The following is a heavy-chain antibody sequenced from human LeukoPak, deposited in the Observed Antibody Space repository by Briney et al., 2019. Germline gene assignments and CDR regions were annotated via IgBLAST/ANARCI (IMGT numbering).Heavy chain of an antibody. CDR3: ARDGPTYSSGWYKWFDP. CDR1: GFTFSDYY. V-gene: IGHV3-11*01. CDR2: IGYSGSTI. J-gene: IGHJ5*02. Sequence: GGSLRLSRAASGFTFSDYYMSWIRQAPGKGLEWVAYIGYSGSTIYYADSVQGRFTIFRDNAKNSLYLQMNSLRAEDTAVYYCARDGPTYSSGWYKWFDPWGQGTLVTVSS. D-gene: IGHD6-19*01.